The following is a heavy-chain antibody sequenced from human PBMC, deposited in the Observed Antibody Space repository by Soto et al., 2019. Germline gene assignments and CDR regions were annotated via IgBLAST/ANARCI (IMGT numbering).Heavy chain of an antibody. CDR3: AMNENGNFDD. V-gene: IGHV4-31*03. D-gene: IGHD1-1*01. J-gene: IGHJ4*02. CDR1: GGSISSGGYY. CDR2: IYYSGST. Sequence: SETPSLTCTVSGGSISSGGYYWSWIRQHPGKGLEWIGYIYYSGSTYYNPSLKSRVTISVDTSKNQFSLKLSSVTAADTAVYYCAMNENGNFDDWGQGTLVTVSS.